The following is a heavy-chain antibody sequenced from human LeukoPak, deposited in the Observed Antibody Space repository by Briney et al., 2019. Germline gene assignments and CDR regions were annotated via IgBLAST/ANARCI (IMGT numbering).Heavy chain of an antibody. CDR2: INHSGST. V-gene: IGHV4-34*01. J-gene: IGHJ4*02. D-gene: IGHD4-17*01. CDR1: GGSFSGYY. Sequence: SETLSLTCAVYGGSFSGYYWSWIRQPPGKGLEWIGEINHSGSTNYNPSLKSRVTISVDTSKNQFSLKLSSVTAADTAVYYCASGYGDYALDYWGQGTLVTVSS. CDR3: ASGYGDYALDY.